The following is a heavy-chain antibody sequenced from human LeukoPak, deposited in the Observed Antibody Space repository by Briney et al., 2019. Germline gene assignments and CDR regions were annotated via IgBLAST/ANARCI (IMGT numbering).Heavy chain of an antibody. Sequence: PGGSLRLSCAASGITFSDYHMSWIRQAPGKGLEWVSYISSSGRTITYADSVKGRFTISRDNAKNSLYLQMNSLRAEDTAVYYCAKVPKGPEALYWGQGTLVTVSS. V-gene: IGHV3-11*01. CDR3: AKVPKGPEALY. CDR1: GITFSDYH. J-gene: IGHJ4*02. CDR2: ISSSGRTI.